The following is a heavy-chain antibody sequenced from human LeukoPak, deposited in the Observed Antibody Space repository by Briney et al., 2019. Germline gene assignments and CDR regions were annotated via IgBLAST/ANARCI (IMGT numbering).Heavy chain of an antibody. CDR1: GFTFSSYA. CDR3: ARASLGTMVRGVIRYYYMDV. CDR2: ISGSGGST. J-gene: IGHJ6*03. D-gene: IGHD3-10*01. V-gene: IGHV3-23*01. Sequence: GGSLRLSCAASGFTFSSYAMSWVRQAPGKGLEWVSAISGSGGSTYYADSVKGRFTISRDNSKNTLYLQMNSLRAEDTAVYYCARASLGTMVRGVIRYYYMDVWGKGTTVTISS.